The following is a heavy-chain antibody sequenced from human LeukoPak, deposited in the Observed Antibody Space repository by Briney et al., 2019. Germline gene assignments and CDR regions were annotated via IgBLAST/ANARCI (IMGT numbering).Heavy chain of an antibody. CDR1: GFTVSSNY. Sequence: PGGSLRLSCAASGFTVSSNYMSWVRQAPGKGLEWVSVIYSGGSTYYADSVKGRFTISRDNSKNTLYLQMNSLRAEDTAVYYCARSSSAPPNWFDPWGQGTLVTVSS. CDR3: ARSSSAPPNWFDP. CDR2: IYSGGST. V-gene: IGHV3-66*02. J-gene: IGHJ5*02.